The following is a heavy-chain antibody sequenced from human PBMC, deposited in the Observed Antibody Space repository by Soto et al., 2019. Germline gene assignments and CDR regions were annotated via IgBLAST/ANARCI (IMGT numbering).Heavy chain of an antibody. CDR1: GYSFTSYC. V-gene: IGHV5-51*01. CDR3: AKDEQQRLVPHSYYYGMDV. Sequence: PGESLKISCKGSGYSFTSYCIGLVRQIRGKGLEWMGIIYPGDSDTRYSPSFQGQVTIPADKSISTAYLQMNSLRAEDTAVYFCAKDEQQRLVPHSYYYGMDVWGQGTTVTVSS. CDR2: IYPGDSDT. J-gene: IGHJ6*02. D-gene: IGHD6-13*01.